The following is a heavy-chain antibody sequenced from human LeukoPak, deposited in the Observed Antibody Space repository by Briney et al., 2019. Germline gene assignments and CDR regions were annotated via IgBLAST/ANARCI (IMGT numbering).Heavy chain of an antibody. Sequence: SETLSLTCAVYGGSFSGYYWSWIRQPPGKGLEWIGEINHSGSTNYNPSLKSRVTISVDTSNNQFSLKLSSVTAADTAVYYCARGYCSSTSCSTIYFGYWGQGTLVSVSS. V-gene: IGHV4-34*01. J-gene: IGHJ4*02. D-gene: IGHD2-2*02. CDR2: INHSGST. CDR3: ARGYCSSTSCSTIYFGY. CDR1: GGSFSGYY.